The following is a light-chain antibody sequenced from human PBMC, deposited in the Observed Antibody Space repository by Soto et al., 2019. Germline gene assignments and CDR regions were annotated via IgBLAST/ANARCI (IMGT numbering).Light chain of an antibody. CDR2: GAS. V-gene: IGKV1-39*01. J-gene: IGKJ3*01. CDR1: QTISNY. CDR3: QQSDTSPT. Sequence: DVPLTQSPSSLCASVGLRVTITCRASQTISNYLNWYEMKPGKAPKRLIYGASSLQNGVPPRVSGSGSGTDFALTSRNLEPEDLASYVCQQSDTSPTFGPGTKVDL.